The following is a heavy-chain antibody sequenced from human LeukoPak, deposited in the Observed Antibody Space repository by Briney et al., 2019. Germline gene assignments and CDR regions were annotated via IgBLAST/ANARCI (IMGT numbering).Heavy chain of an antibody. CDR1: GFTFSSYW. J-gene: IGHJ3*02. Sequence: PGRSLRLSCAASGFTFSSYWMHWVRQAPGKGLVWVSRINSDGSTTTYADSVKGRLTISRDNAKNTLYLQMNSLRAEDTAVYYCARDMTTVTTDAFDIWGQGTMVTVSS. V-gene: IGHV3-74*01. CDR3: ARDMTTVTTDAFDI. D-gene: IGHD4-17*01. CDR2: INSDGSTT.